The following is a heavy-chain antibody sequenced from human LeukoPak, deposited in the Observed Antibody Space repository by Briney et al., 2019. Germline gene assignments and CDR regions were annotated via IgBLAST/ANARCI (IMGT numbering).Heavy chain of an antibody. V-gene: IGHV3-23*01. CDR1: GFTFSSYS. D-gene: IGHD3-16*01. CDR2: ISGTGGST. J-gene: IGHJ3*02. CDR3: ASLGFDAFYI. Sequence: GGSLSLSCTASGFTFSSYSMSWVRQAPGKGLEWISAISGTGGSTYYADSVKGRFTISRDNSKNTLYLQMNSLRAEDTAVYYCASLGFDAFYIWGQGTMVTVSS.